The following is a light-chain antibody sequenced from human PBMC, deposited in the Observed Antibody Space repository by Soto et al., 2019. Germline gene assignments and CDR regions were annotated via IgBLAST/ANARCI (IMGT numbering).Light chain of an antibody. CDR3: QQYNNWASIT. CDR1: QSVSSN. CDR2: GAS. J-gene: IGKJ5*01. V-gene: IGKV3-15*01. Sequence: RVMTQSPATLSVSPGGRATLSCRASQSVSSNLAWYQQKPGQAPRLLIYGASTRATGITARFSGSGSGTEFTLTISSLQSEDFAVYYCQQYNNWASITFGQGTRLEIK.